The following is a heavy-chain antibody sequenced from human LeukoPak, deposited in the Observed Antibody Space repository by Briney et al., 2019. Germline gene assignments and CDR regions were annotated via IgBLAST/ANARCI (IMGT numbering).Heavy chain of an antibody. J-gene: IGHJ4*02. Sequence: GASAKVSCKASGYTFTSYAMHWVRQAPGQRLEWMGWINAGNGNTKYSQKFQGRVTITRDTSASTAYMELSSLRSEDTAVYYCARATAFTRLYYYDSSGSYYFDYWGQGTLVTVSS. D-gene: IGHD3-22*01. CDR1: GYTFTSYA. V-gene: IGHV1-3*01. CDR2: INAGNGNT. CDR3: ARATAFTRLYYYDSSGSYYFDY.